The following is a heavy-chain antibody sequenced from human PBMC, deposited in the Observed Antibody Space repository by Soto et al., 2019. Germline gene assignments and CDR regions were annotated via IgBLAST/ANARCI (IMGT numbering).Heavy chain of an antibody. CDR3: VRDLDCSGGRCHIY. CDR2: IYYSGST. J-gene: IGHJ4*02. D-gene: IGHD2-15*01. CDR1: GGSVSSGPYY. V-gene: IGHV4-61*01. Sequence: QVQLQESGPGLVKPSETLSLTCTVSGGSVSSGPYYWSWIRQPPGKGLEWIGYIYYSGSTKYNPSLKSRVTISADTSKNQFSLKLTSVTAADTAVYYCVRDLDCSGGRCHIYWGQGTLVTVSS.